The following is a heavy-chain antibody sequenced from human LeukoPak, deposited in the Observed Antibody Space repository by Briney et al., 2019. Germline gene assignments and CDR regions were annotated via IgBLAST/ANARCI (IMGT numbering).Heavy chain of an antibody. CDR2: IYPGDSDT. V-gene: IGHV5-51*01. D-gene: IGHD1-7*01. Sequence: GESLKISCKGSGYKFINYWIGWVRQMPGKGLECMGIIYPGDSDTRYSPSFQGQVTISVDKSINTAYLQWSSLKAADTAIYYCARGEITGTPVYYWGQGTLVTVSS. J-gene: IGHJ4*02. CDR1: GYKFINYW. CDR3: ARGEITGTPVYY.